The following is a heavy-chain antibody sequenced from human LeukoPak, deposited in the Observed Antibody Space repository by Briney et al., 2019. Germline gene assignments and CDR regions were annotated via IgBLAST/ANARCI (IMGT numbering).Heavy chain of an antibody. CDR3: ARETPVAGTDY. D-gene: IGHD6-19*01. CDR1: GGSISSYY. CDR2: IYYSGST. Sequence: SETLSLTCTVSGGSISSYYWSWIRQPPGKGLEWIGYIYYSGSTYYNPSLKSRVTISVDTSKNQFSLKLSSVTAADTAVYYCARETPVAGTDYWGQGTLVTVSS. J-gene: IGHJ4*02. V-gene: IGHV4-59*01.